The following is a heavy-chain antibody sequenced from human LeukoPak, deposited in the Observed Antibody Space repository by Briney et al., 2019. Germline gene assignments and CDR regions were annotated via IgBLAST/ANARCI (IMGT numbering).Heavy chain of an antibody. CDR3: AKQGNAYDV. Sequence: GGSLRLSCAASGFTFSSYAMSWVRQAPGKGLEWVSSISGSGDNTYYADSVKGRFAISRDNSKNTLYLQMNTLRAEDTALYYCAKQGNAYDVWGQGTLVTVSS. CDR2: ISGSGDNT. J-gene: IGHJ3*01. CDR1: GFTFSSYA. V-gene: IGHV3-23*01.